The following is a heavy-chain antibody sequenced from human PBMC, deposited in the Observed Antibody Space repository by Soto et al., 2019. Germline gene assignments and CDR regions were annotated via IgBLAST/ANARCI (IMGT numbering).Heavy chain of an antibody. CDR2: IYYSGST. V-gene: IGHV4-31*03. J-gene: IGHJ4*02. CDR3: ARGHVDTAMVFDY. CDR1: GGSISSGGYY. D-gene: IGHD5-18*01. Sequence: SEPLSLTYTVSGGSISSGGYYWSWIRQHPGKGLEWIGYIYYSGSTYYNPSLKSRVTISVDTSKNQFSLKLSSVTAADTAVYYCARGHVDTAMVFDYWGQGTLVTSPQ.